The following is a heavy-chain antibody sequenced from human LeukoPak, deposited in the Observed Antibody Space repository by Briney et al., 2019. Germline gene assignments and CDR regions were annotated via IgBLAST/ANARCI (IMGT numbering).Heavy chain of an antibody. J-gene: IGHJ5*02. V-gene: IGHV4-61*05. CDR2: IFYSGNT. Sequence: SETLSLTCTVSGGSISSSSSYWGWIRQPPGKGLEWIGYIFYSGNTNYNPSLKSRVTISLDASKNQFSLKLSSVTAADTAVYYCARCGGSTSWYNWFDPWGQGTLVTVSS. D-gene: IGHD2-2*01. CDR1: GGSISSSSSY. CDR3: ARCGGSTSWYNWFDP.